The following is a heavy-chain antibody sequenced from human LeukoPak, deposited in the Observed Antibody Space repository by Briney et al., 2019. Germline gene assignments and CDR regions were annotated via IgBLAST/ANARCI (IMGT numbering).Heavy chain of an antibody. CDR2: IKQDGSEK. CDR3: ARARAGYYALFQH. V-gene: IGHV3-7*03. D-gene: IGHD3-10*01. J-gene: IGHJ1*01. Sequence: AGGSLRLSCAASGFTFSSYWMSWVRQAPGKGLEWVANIKQDGSEKYYVDSVKGRFTISRDNAKNSLYLQMDSLRVEDTAFYYCARARAGYYALFQHWGQGSLVIVSS. CDR1: GFTFSSYW.